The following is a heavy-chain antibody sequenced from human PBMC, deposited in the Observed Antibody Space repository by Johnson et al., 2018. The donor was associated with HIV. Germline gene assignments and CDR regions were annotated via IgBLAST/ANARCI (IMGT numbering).Heavy chain of an antibody. CDR3: ARVTKYYFDSSVDAFDI. J-gene: IGHJ3*02. CDR2: ISESGTTI. V-gene: IGHV3-48*04. Sequence: EVQLVESGGGVVQPGRSRRLSCAASGFIFSSYGMHWVRQAPGKGLEWVSYISESGTTIYYADSVKGRFTISRDNAKNSLYLQMNSLRAEDTAVYFCARVTKYYFDSSVDAFDIWGQGTRVTVSS. D-gene: IGHD3-22*01. CDR1: GFIFSSYG.